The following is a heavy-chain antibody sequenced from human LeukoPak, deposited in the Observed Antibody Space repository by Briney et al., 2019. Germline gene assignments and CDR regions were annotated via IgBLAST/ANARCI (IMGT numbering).Heavy chain of an antibody. Sequence: ASVKVSCKVSGYTLTELSIHWVRQAPGKGLEWMGGFDPEDGETIYAQKFQDRVTMTQDTSTDTAYMELRSLRSEDTAVYYCAANRDSSGYYIRDYWGQGTLVTVSS. V-gene: IGHV1-24*01. CDR2: FDPEDGET. D-gene: IGHD3-22*01. CDR1: GYTLTELS. J-gene: IGHJ4*02. CDR3: AANRDSSGYYIRDY.